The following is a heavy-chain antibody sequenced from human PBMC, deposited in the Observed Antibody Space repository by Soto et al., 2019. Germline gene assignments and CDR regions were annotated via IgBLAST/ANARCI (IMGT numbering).Heavy chain of an antibody. D-gene: IGHD2-2*01. Sequence: GGSLRLSCTVSGFAFNNYGINWVRQAPGKGLEWVSSISKSDYTYYSDSVKGRFAISRDNAKSSVSLQMNTLRVEDTAVHYCAREDSIIIPAVSDFWGQGTLVTVSP. CDR1: GFAFNNYG. V-gene: IGHV3-21*01. J-gene: IGHJ4*02. CDR2: ISKSDYT. CDR3: AREDSIIIPAVSDF.